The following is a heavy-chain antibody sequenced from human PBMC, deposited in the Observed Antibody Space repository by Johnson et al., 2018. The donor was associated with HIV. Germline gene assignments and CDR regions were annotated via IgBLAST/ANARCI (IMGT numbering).Heavy chain of an antibody. J-gene: IGHJ3*02. CDR3: AQSPGKDYGAISGAFGI. CDR2: IWYDGSKK. Sequence: MQLVESGGGVVQPGRSLRLSCAASGFTFSSYGMHWVRQAPGKGLEWVAVIWYDGSKKYYAESMEGRFTISRDNSKSTLYLQMNSLRVEDTAVYYCAQSPGKDYGAISGAFGIWGPGTLVTVSS. CDR1: GFTFSSYG. V-gene: IGHV3-33*06. D-gene: IGHD4/OR15-4a*01.